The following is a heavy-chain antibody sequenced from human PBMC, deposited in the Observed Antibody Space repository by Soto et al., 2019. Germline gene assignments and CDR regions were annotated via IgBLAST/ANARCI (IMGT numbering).Heavy chain of an antibody. Sequence: QVQLVQSGAEVKKPGSSVKVSCKASGGTFSSYAISWVRQAPGQGLEWMGGIIPIFGTANYAQKFQGRVTITADESTSTAYRERSSLRSEDTAVYYCARAASTVTDGNFDYWGQGTLVTVSS. D-gene: IGHD4-17*01. CDR2: IIPIFGTA. CDR1: GGTFSSYA. J-gene: IGHJ4*02. V-gene: IGHV1-69*01. CDR3: ARAASTVTDGNFDY.